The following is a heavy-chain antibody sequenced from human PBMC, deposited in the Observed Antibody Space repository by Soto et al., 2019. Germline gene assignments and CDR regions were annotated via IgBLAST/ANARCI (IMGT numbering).Heavy chain of an antibody. CDR2: ISAYNGNT. D-gene: IGHD3-22*01. V-gene: IGHV1-18*01. CDR1: GYTFTSYG. J-gene: IGHJ6*02. Sequence: QVQLVQSGAEVKKPGASVKVSCKASGYTFTSYGISWVRQAPGQGLEWMGWISAYNGNTNYAQKLQGRVTMTTDTSTSKAYMELRSLRSDDTAVYYCTYYYDSSGYYYYYGMDVWGQGTTVTVSS. CDR3: TYYYDSSGYYYYYGMDV.